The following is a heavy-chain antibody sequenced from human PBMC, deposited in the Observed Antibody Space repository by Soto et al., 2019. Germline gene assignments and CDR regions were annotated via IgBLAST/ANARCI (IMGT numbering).Heavy chain of an antibody. CDR2: IYPGDSDT. CDR1: GYSFTSYW. CDR3: ARRYCSSTSCSLLDP. D-gene: IGHD2-2*01. J-gene: IGHJ5*02. Sequence: GESLKISCKGSGYSFTSYWIGWVRQMPGKGLEWMGIIYPGDSDTRYSPSFQGQVTISADTSISTAYLQWSSLKASDTAMYYCARRYCSSTSCSLLDPWGQGTLVTVSS. V-gene: IGHV5-51*01.